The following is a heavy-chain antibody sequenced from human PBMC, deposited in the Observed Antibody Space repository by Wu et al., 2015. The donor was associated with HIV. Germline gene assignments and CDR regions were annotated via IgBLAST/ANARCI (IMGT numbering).Heavy chain of an antibody. V-gene: IGHV1-69*05. CDR1: GGTFRSHG. CDR2: IIPIFGTS. J-gene: IGHJ3*02. D-gene: IGHD3-16*01. Sequence: QVQLVQSGAEVKKPGSSVKVSCKASGGTFRSHGISWVRQAPGQGLEWMGGIIPIFGTSDYARKFQGRVTITTDESTSTAYMELRSLKSEDTAIYYCNRGMQGWVNDAFDIWGQGTMVTVSS. CDR3: NRGMQGWVNDAFDI.